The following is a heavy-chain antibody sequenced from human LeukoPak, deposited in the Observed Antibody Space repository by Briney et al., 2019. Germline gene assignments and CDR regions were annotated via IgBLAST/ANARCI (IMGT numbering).Heavy chain of an antibody. D-gene: IGHD4-11*01. CDR2: ISSTGTYI. CDR1: GFTFSSSTFGSYT. J-gene: IGHJ4*02. Sequence: PGESLRLSCATSGFTFSSSTFGSYTMKWVPPAPRKGPEGGSSISSTGTYIYCTGSVKGRFTTSRDIANSLLYLQMNSLRADDTAVYYCARDLDYSTGFDYWGQGTLVTVSS. V-gene: IGHV3-21*01. CDR3: ARDLDYSTGFDY.